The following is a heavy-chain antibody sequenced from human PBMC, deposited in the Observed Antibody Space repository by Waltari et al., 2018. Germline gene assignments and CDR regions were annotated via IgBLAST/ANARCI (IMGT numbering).Heavy chain of an antibody. CDR3: ARVRAGYSSN. J-gene: IGHJ4*02. D-gene: IGHD6-13*01. CDR2: INPNSGGT. V-gene: IGHV1-2*02. CDR1: VYTFTDYY. Sequence: QVQLVQSGAEVKKPGASVKVSCKASVYTFTDYYMHWVRQAPGQGLEWMGWINPNSGGTKNAQKFQGRVTMTRDTSISTVYIELTRLRSDDTAVYYCARVRAGYSSNWGQGTLVTVSS.